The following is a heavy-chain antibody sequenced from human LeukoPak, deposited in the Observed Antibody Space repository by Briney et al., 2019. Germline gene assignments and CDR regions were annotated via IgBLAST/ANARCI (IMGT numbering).Heavy chain of an antibody. V-gene: IGHV4-39*01. J-gene: IGHJ4*02. CDR1: GGSISSTDFY. D-gene: IGHD6-19*01. CDR3: ARGGLSNSGWSFDH. CDR2: LHSSGRT. Sequence: SETLSLTCTVSGGSISSTDFYWGWIRQPPGKGLQWVARLHSSGRTYNNPSFGSRLSVSLDTSQNQFSLHLASVTAADTAVYYCARGGLSNSGWSFDHWGQGILVPVSS.